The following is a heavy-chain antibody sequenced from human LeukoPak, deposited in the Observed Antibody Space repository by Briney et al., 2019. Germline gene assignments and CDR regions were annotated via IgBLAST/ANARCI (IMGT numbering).Heavy chain of an antibody. CDR2: ISSSSTTI. Sequence: GGSLRLSCAASGFTFSSYNMNWVRQAPGKGLEWVSYISSSSTTIDYADSVKGRFTISRDNAKNSLYLQMNSLRAEDTAVYDCARDSSGQPDYWGQGTLVTVSS. CDR1: GFTFSSYN. D-gene: IGHD3-22*01. J-gene: IGHJ4*02. CDR3: ARDSSGQPDY. V-gene: IGHV3-48*01.